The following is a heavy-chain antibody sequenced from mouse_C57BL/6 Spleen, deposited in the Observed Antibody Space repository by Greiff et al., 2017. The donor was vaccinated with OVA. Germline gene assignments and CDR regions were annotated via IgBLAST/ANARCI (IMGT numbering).Heavy chain of an antibody. CDR1: GYTFTSYW. V-gene: IGHV1-64*01. D-gene: IGHD3-2*02. CDR3: ARADSSGAWFAY. CDR2: IHPNSGST. J-gene: IGHJ3*01. Sequence: QVQLQQPEAELVKPGASVKLSCKASGYTFTSYWMHWVKQRPGQGLEWIGMIHPNSGSTNYNEKFKSKATLTVDKSSSTAYMQLSSLTSEDSAVYYCARADSSGAWFAYWGQGTLVTVSA.